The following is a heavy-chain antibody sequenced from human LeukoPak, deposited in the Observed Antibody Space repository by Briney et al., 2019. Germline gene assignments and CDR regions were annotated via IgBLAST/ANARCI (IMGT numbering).Heavy chain of an antibody. D-gene: IGHD3-9*01. CDR2: ISGSGGST. Sequence: GGSLRLSCAASGFTFSSYAMSWVPQAPGKGLEWVSAISGSGGSTYYADSVKGRFTISRDNSKNTLYLQMNSPRAEDTAVYYCAKVGYDILTGYYSPFDYWGQGTLVTVSS. V-gene: IGHV3-23*01. CDR3: AKVGYDILTGYYSPFDY. J-gene: IGHJ4*02. CDR1: GFTFSSYA.